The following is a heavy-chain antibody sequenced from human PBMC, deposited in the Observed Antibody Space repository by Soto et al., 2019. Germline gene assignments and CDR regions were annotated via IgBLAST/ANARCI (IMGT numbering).Heavy chain of an antibody. CDR2: IYHSGST. V-gene: IGHV4-4*02. J-gene: IGHJ6*02. Sequence: SETLSLTCAVSGGSISSSNWCSWIRQPPGKGLEWIGEIYHSGSTNYNPSLKSRVTISVDKSKNQFSLKLSSVTAADTAVYYCASVRGRYYYAMDVWGQGTTVTVSS. CDR1: GGSISSSNW. D-gene: IGHD3-10*02. CDR3: ASVRGRYYYAMDV.